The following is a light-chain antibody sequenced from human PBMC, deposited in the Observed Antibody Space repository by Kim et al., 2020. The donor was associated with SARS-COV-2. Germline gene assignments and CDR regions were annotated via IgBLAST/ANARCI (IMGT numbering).Light chain of an antibody. J-gene: IGKJ2*01. Sequence: IQLTQSPSSLSASVGDRVTITCRTSQGISGYLAWFQQQPGKAPKLLIYAASTLQGGVPSRFSGSGSGTEFTLTIGSLQPEDFATYYCQQLNSYPPTFGQGTKLEL. CDR2: AAS. V-gene: IGKV1-9*01. CDR3: QQLNSYPPT. CDR1: QGISGY.